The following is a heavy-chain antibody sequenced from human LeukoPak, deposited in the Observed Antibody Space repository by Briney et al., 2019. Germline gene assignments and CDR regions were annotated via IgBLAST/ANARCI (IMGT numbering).Heavy chain of an antibody. J-gene: IGHJ4*02. CDR1: GGSFSGYY. Sequence: SETLSLTCAVYGGSFSGYYWSWIRQPPGKGLEWIGEINHSGSTNYNPSLKSRVTISVDTSKNQFSLKLSSVTAADTAVYYCARESSYYDFWSGYHLPDYWGQGTLVTVSS. D-gene: IGHD3-3*01. V-gene: IGHV4-34*01. CDR3: ARESSYYDFWSGYHLPDY. CDR2: INHSGST.